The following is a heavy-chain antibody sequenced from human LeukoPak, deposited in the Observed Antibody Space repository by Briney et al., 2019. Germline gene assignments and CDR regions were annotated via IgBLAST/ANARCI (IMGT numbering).Heavy chain of an antibody. CDR2: INPNSGGT. Sequence: ASVKVSCKASGYTFTGYSMHWVRQAPGQGLEWMGWINPNSGGTNYAQKFQGWVTMTRDTSISTAYMELSRLRSDDTAVYYCARSSGTEIGEYFQHWGQGTLVTVSS. J-gene: IGHJ1*01. CDR3: ARSSGTEIGEYFQH. CDR1: GYTFTGYS. D-gene: IGHD6-6*01. V-gene: IGHV1-2*04.